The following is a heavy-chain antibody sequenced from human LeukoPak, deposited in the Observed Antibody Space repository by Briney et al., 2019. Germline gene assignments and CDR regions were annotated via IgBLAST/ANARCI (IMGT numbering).Heavy chain of an antibody. CDR1: GGSISSSSYY. J-gene: IGHJ4*02. CDR3: ARDQFDYGDFSPLDY. CDR2: IYYSGST. D-gene: IGHD4-17*01. Sequence: SETLSLTCTVSGGSISSSSYYWGWLRQPPGTGLEWIGSIYYSGSTYYNPSLKSRVTISVDTSKNQFSLKLSSVTAADAAVYYCARDQFDYGDFSPLDYWGQGTLVTVSS. V-gene: IGHV4-39*07.